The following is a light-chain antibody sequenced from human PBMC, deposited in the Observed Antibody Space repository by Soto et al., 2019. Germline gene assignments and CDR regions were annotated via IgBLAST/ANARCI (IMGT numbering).Light chain of an antibody. CDR3: QQSYSTTPIT. CDR2: AAS. V-gene: IGKV1-39*01. Sequence: DIQMTQSPSSLSASVGDRVTITCRASQSISSYLNWYQQKPGKAPKLLIYAASSLQSGVPSRFSGSGSGTDFTLTISSLQPEEFATYYCQQSYSTTPITFGQGTRLEIK. CDR1: QSISSY. J-gene: IGKJ5*01.